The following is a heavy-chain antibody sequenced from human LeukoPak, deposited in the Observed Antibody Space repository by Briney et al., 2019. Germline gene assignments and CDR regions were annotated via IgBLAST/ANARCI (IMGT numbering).Heavy chain of an antibody. CDR3: AKDHVYSSGWTTDFDY. V-gene: IGHV3-23*01. CDR2: ISGSGGST. CDR1: GFTFSSYA. Sequence: GGSLRLSCAASGFTFSSYAMSWVRQAPGKGLEWVSAISGSGGSTYYADSVKGRFTISRDNSKNTLYLQVNSLRAEDTAVYYCAKDHVYSSGWTTDFDYWGQGTLVTVSS. J-gene: IGHJ4*02. D-gene: IGHD6-19*01.